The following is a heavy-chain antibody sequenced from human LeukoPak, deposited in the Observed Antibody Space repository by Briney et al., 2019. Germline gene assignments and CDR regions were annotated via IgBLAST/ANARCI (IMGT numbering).Heavy chain of an antibody. CDR1: GGSFSGYY. V-gene: IGHV4-34*01. D-gene: IGHD3-22*01. Sequence: PSETLSLTCAVYGGSFSGYYWSWIRQPPGKGLEWIGEINHSGSTNYDPSLKSRATISVDTSKNQFSLKLSSVTAADTAVYYCASLGTYYYDSSGYYYYYGMDVWGQGTTVTVSS. CDR2: INHSGST. J-gene: IGHJ6*02. CDR3: ASLGTYYYDSSGYYYYYGMDV.